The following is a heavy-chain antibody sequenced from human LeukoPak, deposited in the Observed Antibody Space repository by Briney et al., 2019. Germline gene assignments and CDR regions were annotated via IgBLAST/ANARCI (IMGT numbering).Heavy chain of an antibody. Sequence: GGSLRLSCAASGFTFSSYAMSWVRQAPGKGLEWVSVIYSGGSTYYADSVKGRFAIPRDNSKNTLYLQMNSLRAEDTAVYYCAKGRYYYDTNDAFDIWGQGTMVTVSS. V-gene: IGHV3-23*03. J-gene: IGHJ3*02. D-gene: IGHD3-22*01. CDR3: AKGRYYYDTNDAFDI. CDR1: GFTFSSYA. CDR2: IYSGGST.